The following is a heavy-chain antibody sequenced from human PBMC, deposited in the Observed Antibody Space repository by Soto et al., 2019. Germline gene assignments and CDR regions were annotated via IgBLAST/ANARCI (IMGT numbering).Heavy chain of an antibody. CDR2: FKLTGGGST. Sequence: QVQLVQSGAEVKKPGASVKLSCKPSGYTFSGYYVHWVRQAPGQGLEWLGVFKLTGGGSTSYAQRFPGRVTGTRDTSTSTVYLELGSLRFDDTAVFFCASDYGSGVEMDVWGQGTRVTVSS. CDR1: GYTFSGYY. CDR3: ASDYGSGVEMDV. D-gene: IGHD3-10*01. V-gene: IGHV1-46*01. J-gene: IGHJ6*02.